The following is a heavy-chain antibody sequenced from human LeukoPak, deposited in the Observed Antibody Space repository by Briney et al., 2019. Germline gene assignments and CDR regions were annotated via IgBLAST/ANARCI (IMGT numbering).Heavy chain of an antibody. J-gene: IGHJ4*02. V-gene: IGHV3-30*02. CDR1: GFTFSSYE. CDR2: IWSGGTDK. D-gene: IGHD1-26*01. CDR3: GKRLTSWELEY. Sequence: QPGGSLRLSCAASGFTFSSYEMNWVRQAPGKGLEWVVVIWSGGTDKYYADSVKGRFTVSRDNSKNTLYLQMNSLRAEDTAVYYCGKRLTSWELEYWGQGTLVTVSS.